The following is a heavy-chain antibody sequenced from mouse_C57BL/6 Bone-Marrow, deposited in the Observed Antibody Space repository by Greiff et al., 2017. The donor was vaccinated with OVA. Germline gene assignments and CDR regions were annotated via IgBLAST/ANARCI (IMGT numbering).Heavy chain of an antibody. CDR1: GYTFTSYW. V-gene: IGHV1-50*01. Sequence: QVQLKQPGAELVKPGASVKLSCKASGYTFTSYWMQWVKQRPGQGLEWIGEIDPSDSYTNYNQKFKGKATLTVDTSSSTAYMQLSSLTSEGSAVDYCAREGGFPYYYAMDYWGQGTSVTVSS. CDR3: AREGGFPYYYAMDY. J-gene: IGHJ4*01. CDR2: IDPSDSYT.